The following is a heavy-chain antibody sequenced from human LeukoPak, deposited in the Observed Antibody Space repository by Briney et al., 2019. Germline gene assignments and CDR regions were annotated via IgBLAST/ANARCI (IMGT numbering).Heavy chain of an antibody. CDR2: IYYSGDT. J-gene: IGHJ6*03. V-gene: IGHV4-39*07. CDR1: GGSISSSSYY. CDR3: ARDSMEYSSSFYYYYYMDV. D-gene: IGHD6-6*01. Sequence: PSETLSLTCTVSGGSISSSSYYWGWLRQPPGKGLEWLGSIYYSGDTYSNPSLKSRVTTSVDTSTSQFSLRLSSVTAADTAVYYCARDSMEYSSSFYYYYYMDVWGKGTTVTVSS.